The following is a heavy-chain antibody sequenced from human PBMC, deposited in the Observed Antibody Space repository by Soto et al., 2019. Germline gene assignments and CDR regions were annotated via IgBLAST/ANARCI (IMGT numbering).Heavy chain of an antibody. CDR2: IHTGGST. V-gene: IGHV3-53*03. D-gene: IGHD1-1*01. J-gene: IGHJ4*02. CDR1: GFSVGGNP. CDR3: ARGVNDDS. Sequence: VKLVESGGGLMQPGGSLRLSCAASGFSVGGNPMTWVRQPPGKGLEWVASIHTGGSTFYAASVKGRFTISRDNSKNTLYLQMSSLSVGDTAISFCARGVNDDSWGQGTRVTVSS.